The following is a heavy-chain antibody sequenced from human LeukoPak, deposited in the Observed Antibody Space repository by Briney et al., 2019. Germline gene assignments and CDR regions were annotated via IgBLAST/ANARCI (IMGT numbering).Heavy chain of an antibody. J-gene: IGHJ4*02. CDR3: ARSGYLGPDY. CDR1: GFTFSSFE. CDR2: ISSSGSTI. Sequence: GGSLRLSCAASGFTFSSFEVNWVRQAPGKGLEWVSYISSSGSTIYFADSVKGRFTTSRDNAKNSLYLQMNSLRADDTAVYYCARSGYLGPDYWGQGTPVIVSS. V-gene: IGHV3-48*03. D-gene: IGHD2-2*01.